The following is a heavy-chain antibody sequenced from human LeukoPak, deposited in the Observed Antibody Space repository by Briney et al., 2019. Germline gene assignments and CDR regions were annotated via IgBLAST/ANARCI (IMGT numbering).Heavy chain of an antibody. CDR2: MHYSGTA. CDR1: GGSISSGTYY. J-gene: IGHJ5*02. CDR3: ARYYHDSGGYSGWFDP. D-gene: IGHD3-22*01. Sequence: SETLSLTCSVSGGSISSGTYYWSWIRQHPGGGLGWLGYMHYSGTAYYNPSLKSRLTISVDTSKNHFSLKLTSVTAADTAMYYCARYYHDSGGYSGWFDPWGQGALVTVSS. V-gene: IGHV4-31*03.